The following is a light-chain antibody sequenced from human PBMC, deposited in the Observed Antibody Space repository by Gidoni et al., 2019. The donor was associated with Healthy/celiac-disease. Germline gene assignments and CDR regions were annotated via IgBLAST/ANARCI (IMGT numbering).Light chain of an antibody. Sequence: QSALTQPASVSWSPGQSITISCTGTSSDVGGYNYVSWYQQHPGKAPKLMMYDVSNRPSGVSNRFSGSKSGNTASLTISGLQAEDEADYYCSSYTSRVVFGGVTKLTVL. CDR1: SSDVGGYNY. CDR3: SSYTSRVV. J-gene: IGLJ2*01. V-gene: IGLV2-14*01. CDR2: DVS.